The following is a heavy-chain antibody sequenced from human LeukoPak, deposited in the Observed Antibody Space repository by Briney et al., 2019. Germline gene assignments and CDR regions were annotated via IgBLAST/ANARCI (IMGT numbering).Heavy chain of an antibody. CDR3: AREVGGYSSSFTNWFDP. CDR2: MNPNSGNT. D-gene: IGHD6-6*01. CDR1: GYTFTSYD. Sequence: ASVKVSCKASGYTFTSYDINWVRQATGQGLEWMGWMNPNSGNTGYAQKFQGRVTMTRNTSISTAYMELSSLRSEDTAVYYCAREVGGYSSSFTNWFDPWGQGTLVTVSS. J-gene: IGHJ5*02. V-gene: IGHV1-8*01.